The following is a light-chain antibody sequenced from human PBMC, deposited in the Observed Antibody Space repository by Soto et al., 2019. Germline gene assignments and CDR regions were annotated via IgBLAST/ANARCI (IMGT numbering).Light chain of an antibody. V-gene: IGLV2-14*01. CDR2: AVN. CDR1: SSDVGRYNY. J-gene: IGLJ3*02. Sequence: QSALTQPASVFGSPGQSITISCTGTSSDVGRYNYVSWYQHHPGKAPKLIIYAVNKRPSGVSDRFSGFKSANTASLTISGLQAEDEADYYCSSYTGVTTALVVFGGGTKLTVL. CDR3: SSYTGVTTALVV.